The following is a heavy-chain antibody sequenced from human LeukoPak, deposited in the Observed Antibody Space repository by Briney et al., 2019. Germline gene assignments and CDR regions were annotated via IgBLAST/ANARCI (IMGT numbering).Heavy chain of an antibody. J-gene: IGHJ4*02. CDR1: GFTFSSYS. Sequence: GGSLRLSCAASGFTFSSYSMNWVRQAPGKGLEWASSISSSSSYIYYADSMKGRFTISRDNAKNSLYLQMNSLRAEDTAVYYCAKDVKWLVRCYFDYWGQGTLVTVSS. CDR3: AKDVKWLVRCYFDY. CDR2: ISSSSSYI. D-gene: IGHD6-19*01. V-gene: IGHV3-21*01.